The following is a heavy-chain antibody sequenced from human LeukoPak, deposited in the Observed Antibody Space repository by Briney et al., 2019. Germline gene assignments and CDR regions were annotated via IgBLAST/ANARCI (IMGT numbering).Heavy chain of an antibody. D-gene: IGHD3-10*01. J-gene: IGHJ4*02. CDR2: ISSSSSYI. Sequence: GGSLRLSCAASGFTVSNNYMSWVRQAPGKGLEWVSSISSSSSYIYYADSVKGRFTISRDNAKNSLYLQMNSLRAEDTAVYYCARDLEFSWPDYWGQGTLVTVSS. V-gene: IGHV3-21*01. CDR1: GFTVSNNY. CDR3: ARDLEFSWPDY.